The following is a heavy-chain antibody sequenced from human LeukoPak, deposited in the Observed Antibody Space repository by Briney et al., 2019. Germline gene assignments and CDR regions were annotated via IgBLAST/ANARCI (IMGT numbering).Heavy chain of an antibody. D-gene: IGHD3/OR15-3a*01. V-gene: IGHV3-48*02. CDR3: ARDKDWGFDY. CDR1: GFTFSTYS. CDR2: ITPSGSPI. J-gene: IGHJ4*02. Sequence: GGSLRLPCAASGFTFSTYSMTWVRQAPGKGLEWVSYITPSGSPIFYADSVMGRFTISRDNAKNSLYLQMNSLRDDDTAVYFCARDKDWGFDYWGQGTLVTVSS.